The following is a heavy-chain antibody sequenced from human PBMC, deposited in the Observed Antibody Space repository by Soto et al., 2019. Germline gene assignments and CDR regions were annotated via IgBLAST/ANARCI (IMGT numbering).Heavy chain of an antibody. V-gene: IGHV1-69*18. CDR3: ARCPQPPDTADPSAVDV. CDR2: IVPSVDTT. CDR1: GGTFSRSG. Sequence: QVQLVQSGTEVKKPGASVKVSCKASGGTFSRSGFHWVRQAPGQGLAWMGMIVPSVDTTNYAQKFQARVTISADQFTSTVYMEVRSLRSEDTAVYYCARCPQPPDTADPSAVDVWGQGTRVIVSS. D-gene: IGHD5-18*01. J-gene: IGHJ6*02.